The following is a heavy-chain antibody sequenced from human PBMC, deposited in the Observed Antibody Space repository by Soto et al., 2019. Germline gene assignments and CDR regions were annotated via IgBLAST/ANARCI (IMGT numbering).Heavy chain of an antibody. D-gene: IGHD3-22*01. Sequence: QITLKESGPTLVKPTQTLTLTCTFSGFSLSTSGVGVGWIRQPPGKALEWLALIYWDDDKRYSPSLKSRLTIPKXXSXNXXVLTMTNMDPVDTATYYCAHRTYYYDSSGPRGFDYWGQGTLVTVSS. V-gene: IGHV2-5*02. CDR2: IYWDDDK. CDR1: GFSLSTSGVG. CDR3: AHRTYYYDSSGPRGFDY. J-gene: IGHJ4*02.